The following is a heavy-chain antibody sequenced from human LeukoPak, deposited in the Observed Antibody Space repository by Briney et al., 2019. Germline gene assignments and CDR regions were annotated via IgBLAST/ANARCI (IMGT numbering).Heavy chain of an antibody. Sequence: GGSLRLSCAASGFNFSNYNMNWVRQAPGKGLEWVSSISIISSYIYYADSVKGRFTISRDNSKNTLYLQMNSLRAEDTAVYYCAKDRQQWLVPDYWGQGTLVTVSS. J-gene: IGHJ4*02. V-gene: IGHV3-21*01. CDR2: ISIISSYI. D-gene: IGHD6-19*01. CDR3: AKDRQQWLVPDY. CDR1: GFNFSNYN.